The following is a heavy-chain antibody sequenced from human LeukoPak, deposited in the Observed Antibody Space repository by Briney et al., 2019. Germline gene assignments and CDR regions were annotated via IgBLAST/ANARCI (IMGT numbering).Heavy chain of an antibody. Sequence: SETLSLTCAVYGGSFSGYYWSWIRQPPGKGLEWIGEINHSGSTNYNPSLKSRVTISVDTSKNQFSLKLSSVTAADTAVYYCAGTVAGTGKNLNWFDPWGQGTLVTVSS. V-gene: IGHV4-34*01. J-gene: IGHJ5*02. D-gene: IGHD6-19*01. CDR2: INHSGST. CDR1: GGSFSGYY. CDR3: AGTVAGTGKNLNWFDP.